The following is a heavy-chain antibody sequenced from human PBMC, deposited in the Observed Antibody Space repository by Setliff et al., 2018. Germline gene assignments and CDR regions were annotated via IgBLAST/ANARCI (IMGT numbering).Heavy chain of an antibody. D-gene: IGHD3-22*01. Sequence: SVKVSCKASGGTFSSNGISWVRQAPGQGLEWMGGINPIFGTTTYAQKFQGRVTITTDESTSTAYMDLSSLTSDDTAIYCCAREGVDSRSSTDYRSYMDVWGKGTTVTVSS. V-gene: IGHV1-69*05. CDR2: INPIFGTT. CDR1: GGTFSSNG. CDR3: AREGVDSRSSTDYRSYMDV. J-gene: IGHJ6*03.